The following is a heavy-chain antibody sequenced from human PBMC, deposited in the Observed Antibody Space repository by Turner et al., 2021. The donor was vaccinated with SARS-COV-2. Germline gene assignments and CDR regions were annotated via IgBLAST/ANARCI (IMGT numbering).Heavy chain of an antibody. D-gene: IGHD2-2*01. J-gene: IGHJ5*02. V-gene: IGHV3-21*01. CDR3: ARDCSIPSCEA. Sequence: EVQLVGSGGGLVKPAGSMSLSSAASGFTFSSYSMNWVRQARGKGLEWVSSISSSSSYIDYADSVKGRFTISRDNAKNSLYLQMNSLRAEDTAVYYCARDCSIPSCEAWGQGTLVTVSS. CDR2: ISSSSSYI. CDR1: GFTFSSYS.